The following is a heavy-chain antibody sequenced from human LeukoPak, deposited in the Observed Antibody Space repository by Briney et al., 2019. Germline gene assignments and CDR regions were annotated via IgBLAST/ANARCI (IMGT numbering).Heavy chain of an antibody. V-gene: IGHV3-48*03. CDR2: IGSSGSNI. D-gene: IGHD4-17*01. CDR1: GFTFSSYE. CDR3: ARIMTTVTTSDY. J-gene: IGHJ4*02. Sequence: GGSLRLSCTASGFTFSSYEMNWVRQAPGKGLEWVSYIGSSGSNIYYADSMKGRFTISRDNAKNSLYLQMNSLRAEDTAVYYCARIMTTVTTSDYWGQGTLVT.